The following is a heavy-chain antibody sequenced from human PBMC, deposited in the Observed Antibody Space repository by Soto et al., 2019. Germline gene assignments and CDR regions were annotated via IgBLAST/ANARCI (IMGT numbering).Heavy chain of an antibody. Sequence: QVQLVESGGGLVNPGGSLRLSCTASGFSFSDHFMIWIRQAPGKGLEWVSYISSGATIIHYGDSVKGRFAISRDNAKNSLYLQMNSLRAEDTAVYYCVRGGPIGAAEVTYFAYWGQGALVTVSS. V-gene: IGHV3-11*01. CDR3: VRGGPIGAAEVTYFAY. CDR1: GFSFSDHF. D-gene: IGHD6-13*01. CDR2: ISSGATII. J-gene: IGHJ4*02.